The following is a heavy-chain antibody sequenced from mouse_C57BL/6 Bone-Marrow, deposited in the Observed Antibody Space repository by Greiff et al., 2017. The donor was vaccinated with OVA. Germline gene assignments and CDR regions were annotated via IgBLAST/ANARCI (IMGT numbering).Heavy chain of an antibody. CDR1: GYTFTDYY. J-gene: IGHJ4*01. CDR3: ARLDYGRFYAMDY. Sequence: VQLKQSGPELVKPGASVKISCKASGYTFTDYYMNWVKQSHGKSLEWIGDINPNNGGTSYNQKFKGKATLTVDKSSSTAYMELRSLTSEDSAVYYGARLDYGRFYAMDYWGQGTSVTVSS. CDR2: INPNNGGT. D-gene: IGHD1-1*01. V-gene: IGHV1-26*01.